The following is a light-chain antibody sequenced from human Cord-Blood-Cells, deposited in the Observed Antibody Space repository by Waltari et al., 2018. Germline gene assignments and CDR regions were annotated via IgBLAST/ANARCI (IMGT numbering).Light chain of an antibody. CDR2: EVS. CDR3: SSYTSSSTWV. J-gene: IGLJ3*02. CDR1: SSDVGGYNY. Sequence: QSALTKPASVSGSPGQSITISCTGTSSDVGGYNYVSWYQQHPGKAPKLMIYEVSNRPSGVSNRFSGSKSGNTASLTISGRQAEDEADYYCSSYTSSSTWVFGGGTKLTVL. V-gene: IGLV2-14*01.